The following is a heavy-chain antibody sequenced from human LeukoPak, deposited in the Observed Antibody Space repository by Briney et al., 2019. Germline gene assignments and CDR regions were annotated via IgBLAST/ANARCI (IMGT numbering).Heavy chain of an antibody. D-gene: IGHD2-2*01. V-gene: IGHV4-30-2*01. CDR2: IYHSGST. Sequence: SQTLSLTCAVSGGSISSGGYSWRWIRQPPGKGLEWIGYIYHSGSTYYNPSLKSRVTISVDRSKNQFSLKLSSVTAADTAVYYCARASQLLFNYWGQGTLVTVSS. CDR3: ARASQLLFNY. CDR1: GGSISSGGYS. J-gene: IGHJ4*02.